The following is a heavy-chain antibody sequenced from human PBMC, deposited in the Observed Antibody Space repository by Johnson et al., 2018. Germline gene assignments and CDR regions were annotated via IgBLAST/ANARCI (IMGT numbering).Heavy chain of an antibody. Sequence: QEQLVESGGGVVQPGRTRRLSCAASGLTFRTYGMHWVRQAPGKGLERVAVRWYEGSKRYNAESVTGRYTISRDNTKNTLYLQITRLRAEDTAVYYCAKDTRDTYGDYLYYYYYMDVWGEGTTVTVSS. J-gene: IGHJ6*03. CDR1: GLTFRTYG. V-gene: IGHV3-33*06. CDR3: AKDTRDTYGDYLYYYYYMDV. D-gene: IGHD4-17*01. CDR2: RWYEGSKR.